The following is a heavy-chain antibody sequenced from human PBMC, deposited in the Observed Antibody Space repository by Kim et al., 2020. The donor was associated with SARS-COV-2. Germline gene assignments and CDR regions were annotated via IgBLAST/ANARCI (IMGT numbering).Heavy chain of an antibody. CDR1: GGSISSSSYY. CDR3: ARDGGMVAAAGTDFDY. Sequence: SETLSLTCTVSGGSISSSSYYWGWIRQPPGKGLEWIGSIYYSGSTYYNPSLKSRVTISVDTSKNQFSLKLSSVTAADTAVYYCARDGGMVAAAGTDFDYWGQGTLVTVSS. CDR2: IYYSGST. J-gene: IGHJ4*02. D-gene: IGHD6-13*01. V-gene: IGHV4-39*07.